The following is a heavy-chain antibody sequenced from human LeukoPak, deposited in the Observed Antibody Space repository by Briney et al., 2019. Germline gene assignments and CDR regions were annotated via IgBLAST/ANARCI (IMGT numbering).Heavy chain of an antibody. J-gene: IGHJ4*02. CDR3: ARGTSIAARASYQY. CDR2: IYYSGST. V-gene: IGHV4-59*12. D-gene: IGHD6-6*01. CDR1: GGSISSYY. Sequence: SETLSLTCTVSGGSISSYYWSWIRQPPGKGLEWIGYIYYSGSTNYNPSLKSRVTISVDTSKNQFSLKLTSVTAADTAVYYCARGTSIAARASYQYWGQGTLVTVSS.